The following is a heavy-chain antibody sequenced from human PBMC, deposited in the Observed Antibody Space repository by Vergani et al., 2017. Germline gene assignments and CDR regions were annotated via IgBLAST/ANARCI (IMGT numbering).Heavy chain of an antibody. J-gene: IGHJ4*02. Sequence: EVQLLESGGGLVQPGGSLRLSCAASGFTFSSYAMSWVRQAPGKGLEWVSVIYSGGSSTYYADSVKGRFTISRDNSKNTLYLQINSLRAEDTAVYYCAKVVVAATEYYFDYWGQGTLVTVSS. CDR3: AKVVVAATEYYFDY. CDR1: GFTFSSYA. CDR2: IYSGGSST. D-gene: IGHD2-15*01. V-gene: IGHV3-23*03.